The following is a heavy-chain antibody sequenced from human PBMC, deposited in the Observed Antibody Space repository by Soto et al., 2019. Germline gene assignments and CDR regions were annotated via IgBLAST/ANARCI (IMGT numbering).Heavy chain of an antibody. Sequence: PGGSLRLSCAASGFTFSNYGMYWVRQAPGKGLEWVSSISGSGGSTYYADSVKGRFTISRDNSKNTLYLQMNSLRAEDTAVYYCANGEGSGSYYAPNWGQGTLVTVSS. V-gene: IGHV3-23*01. CDR2: ISGSGGST. J-gene: IGHJ4*02. CDR3: ANGEGSGSYYAPN. CDR1: GFTFSNYG. D-gene: IGHD3-10*01.